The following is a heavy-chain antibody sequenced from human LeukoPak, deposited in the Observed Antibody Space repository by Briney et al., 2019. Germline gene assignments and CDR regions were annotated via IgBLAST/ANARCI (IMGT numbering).Heavy chain of an antibody. CDR3: ARDSHIVVVPAVTTPFAFDI. CDR2: IKQDGSEK. Sequence: PGGSLRLSCAASGFTFSNYWMSWVRQAPGKGLEWVANIKQDGSEKYYVDSVKGRFTISRDNAKNSLYLQMNNLRVEDTAVYYCARDSHIVVVPAVTTPFAFDIWGQGTMVTVSS. V-gene: IGHV3-7*01. J-gene: IGHJ3*02. CDR1: GFTFSNYW. D-gene: IGHD2-2*01.